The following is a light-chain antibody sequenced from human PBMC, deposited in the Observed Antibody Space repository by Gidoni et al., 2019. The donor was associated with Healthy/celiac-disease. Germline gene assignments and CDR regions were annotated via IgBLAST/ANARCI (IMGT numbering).Light chain of an antibody. V-gene: IGKV1-13*02. CDR3: QQFNSYPIT. J-gene: IGKJ5*01. CDR1: QGISSA. Sequence: AIQLTQSPTSLSASVGDRVTITCRASQGISSALAWYQQKPGKAPKLLIYDASSLESGVPSRFSGSGSGTDFTLTISSLQPEDFATYYCQQFNSYPITFGQGTRLEIK. CDR2: DAS.